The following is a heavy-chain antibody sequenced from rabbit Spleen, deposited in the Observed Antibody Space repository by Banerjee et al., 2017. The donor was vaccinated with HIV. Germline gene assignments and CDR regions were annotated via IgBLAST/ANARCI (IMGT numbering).Heavy chain of an antibody. J-gene: IGHJ6*02. D-gene: IGHD6-1*01. Sequence: QEQLEESGGGLVQPEGSLTLTGTASGFSFSSSHYISWVRQAPGKGLEWIACIDGGSSVTTGYASWAKDRFTIFKTSSTTVTLQMTSLTAADTAAYFCASDGNYGHGMDPWGPGTLVTVS. V-gene: IGHV1S45*01. CDR1: GFSFSSSHY. CDR3: ASDGNYGHGMDP. CDR2: IDGGSSVTT.